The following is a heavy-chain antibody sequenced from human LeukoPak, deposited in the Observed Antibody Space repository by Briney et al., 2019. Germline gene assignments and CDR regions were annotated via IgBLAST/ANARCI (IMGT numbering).Heavy chain of an antibody. CDR2: INPGNGNT. D-gene: IGHD6-13*01. CDR1: GYTFTNYI. J-gene: IGHJ5*02. CDR3: ARDIDRVFNWFDP. Sequence: ASVTVSCKASGYTFTNYIIHWVRQAPGQRLEWMGWINPGNGNTKYSQNFQGRVTITPDTSASTAYMELSSLRFEDTAVYYCARDIDRVFNWFDPWGQGTQVTVSS. V-gene: IGHV1-3*01.